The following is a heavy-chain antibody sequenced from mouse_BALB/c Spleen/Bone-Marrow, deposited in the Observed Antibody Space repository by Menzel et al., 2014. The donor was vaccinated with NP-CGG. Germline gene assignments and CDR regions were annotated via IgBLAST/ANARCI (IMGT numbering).Heavy chain of an antibody. V-gene: IGHV1S22*01. CDR2: IYPGSGST. CDR3: TREVRRCAMDY. J-gene: IGHJ4*01. CDR1: GYTFTSYW. Sequence: LQQPGSELVRPGASVKLSCKVSGYTFTSYWMHWVKQRPGQGLEWIGNIYPGSGSTNYDEKFKSKATLTVDTSSSTAYMQLSSLTSEDSAVYYSTREVRRCAMDYWGQGTSVTVSS. D-gene: IGHD2-14*01.